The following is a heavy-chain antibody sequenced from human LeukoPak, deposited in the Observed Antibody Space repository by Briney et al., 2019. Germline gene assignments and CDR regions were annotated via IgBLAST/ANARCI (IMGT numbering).Heavy chain of an antibody. CDR1: GYTLTELS. D-gene: IGHD1-7*01. CDR3: ATGYNWNYEGDY. Sequence: ASVKVSCKVSGYTLTELSMHWVRQAPGKGLEWTGGFDPEDGETIYAQKFQGRVTMTEDTSTDTAYMELSSLRSEDTAVYYCATGYNWNYEGDYWGQGTLVTVSS. CDR2: FDPEDGET. J-gene: IGHJ4*02. V-gene: IGHV1-24*01.